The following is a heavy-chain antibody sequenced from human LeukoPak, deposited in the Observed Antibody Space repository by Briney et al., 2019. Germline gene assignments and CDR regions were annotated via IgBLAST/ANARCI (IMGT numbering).Heavy chain of an antibody. D-gene: IGHD6-6*01. J-gene: IGHJ4*02. CDR3: ATWTYSSSPTLGDY. V-gene: IGHV4-59*08. Sequence: SETLSLTCTVSGGSISSYYWSWIRQPPGKGLEWIGYIYYSGSTNYNPSLKSRVTISVDTSKNQFSLKLSSVTAADTAVYYCATWTYSSSPTLGDYWGQGTRVTFSS. CDR2: IYYSGST. CDR1: GGSISSYY.